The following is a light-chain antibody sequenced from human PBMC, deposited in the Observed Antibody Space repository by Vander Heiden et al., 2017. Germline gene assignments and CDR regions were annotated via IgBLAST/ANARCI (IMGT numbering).Light chain of an antibody. CDR2: ATS. CDR1: QGISSY. CDR3: LQDDGYRNT. V-gene: IGKV1-8*01. J-gene: IGKJ2*01. Sequence: AIRITLSPSSCSASAGDRVTIACRASQGISSYLAWYQQEPGKAPKLLIYATSTLQSGVPSKFSPSASGTDFALTIISLKTEDFATYYFLQDDGYRNTFGQRTKLEIK.